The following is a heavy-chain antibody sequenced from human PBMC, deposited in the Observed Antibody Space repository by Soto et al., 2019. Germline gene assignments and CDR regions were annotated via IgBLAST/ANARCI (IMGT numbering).Heavy chain of an antibody. Sequence: QVQLVESGGGVVQPGRSLRLSCAASGFTFSSYDMHWVRQAPGKGLEWVAVISYDGSNKYYADSVKGRFTISRDNSKNTLYLQMNSLRAEDTAVYYCASAPTTVVTPYYFDYWGQGTLVTVSS. CDR1: GFTFSSYD. D-gene: IGHD4-17*01. J-gene: IGHJ4*02. CDR3: ASAPTTVVTPYYFDY. V-gene: IGHV3-30-3*01. CDR2: ISYDGSNK.